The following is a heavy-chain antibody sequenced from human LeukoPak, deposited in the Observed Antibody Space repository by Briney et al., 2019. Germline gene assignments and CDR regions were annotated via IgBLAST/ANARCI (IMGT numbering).Heavy chain of an antibody. V-gene: IGHV3-7*01. J-gene: IGHJ4*02. CDR1: GFTFSSYG. CDR3: ARDDGIDSSDPTPLGY. Sequence: GGSLTLSCAASGFTFSSYGMSGARPAPGKGLEWVANREQDGREKYYVDSVKGRFTISRDNAKNSLYLQMNSLRAEDTAVYYCARDDGIDSSDPTPLGYWGQGTLVTVSS. CDR2: REQDGREK. D-gene: IGHD3-22*01.